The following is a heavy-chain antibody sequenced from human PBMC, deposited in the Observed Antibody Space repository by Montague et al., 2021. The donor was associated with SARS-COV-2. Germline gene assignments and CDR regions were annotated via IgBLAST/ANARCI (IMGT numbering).Heavy chain of an antibody. V-gene: IGHV4-34*01. CDR1: SGSFRGYY. CDR2: INHSGST. J-gene: IGHJ6*02. Sequence: SETRSLTCAVSSGSFRGYYWSWIRQPPGKGLEWIGEINHSGSTTXNPSLESRVSIPVDTSNKQFSLKVTSVTAADTAVYYCARLGAITLVRGITKADFSNYGMDVWGQGTTVTVSS. D-gene: IGHD3-10*01. CDR3: ARLGAITLVRGITKADFSNYGMDV.